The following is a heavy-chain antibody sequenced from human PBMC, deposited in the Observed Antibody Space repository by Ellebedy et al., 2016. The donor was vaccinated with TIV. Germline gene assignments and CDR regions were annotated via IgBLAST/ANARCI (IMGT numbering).Heavy chain of an antibody. D-gene: IGHD4-17*01. Sequence: PGGSLRLSCAASGFTFSSYSMNWVRQAPGKGLEWVSYISSSSSTIYYADPVKGRFTISRDNAKNSLYLQMNSLRAEDTAVYYCARDALRYGDYDYYYGMDVWGQGTTVTVSS. CDR3: ARDALRYGDYDYYYGMDV. V-gene: IGHV3-48*01. J-gene: IGHJ6*02. CDR2: ISSSSSTI. CDR1: GFTFSSYS.